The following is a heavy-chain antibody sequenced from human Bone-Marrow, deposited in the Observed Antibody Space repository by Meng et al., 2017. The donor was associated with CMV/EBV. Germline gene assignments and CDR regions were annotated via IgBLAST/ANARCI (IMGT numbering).Heavy chain of an antibody. V-gene: IGHV4-39*07. CDR1: DGSIRSNTYY. Sequence: SETLSLTCTVSDGSIRSNTYYWGWIRQPPGKGLEWIGSISYSGSTYYTPSLKSRVTISVDTSKSQFYLNLSSVTAADTAIYYCASITLWYTRFDYWGQGTLVTVSS. CDR2: ISYSGST. CDR3: ASITLWYTRFDY. J-gene: IGHJ4*02. D-gene: IGHD2-21*01.